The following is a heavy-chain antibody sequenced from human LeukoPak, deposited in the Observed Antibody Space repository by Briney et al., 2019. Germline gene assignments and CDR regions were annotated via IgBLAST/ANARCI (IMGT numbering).Heavy chain of an antibody. Sequence: MGWINAGNGNTKYSQKFQGRVTITRDTSASTAYMELSSLRSEDTAVYYCARRNLINWFDPWGQGTLVTVSS. CDR2: INAGNGNT. V-gene: IGHV1-3*01. D-gene: IGHD1-7*01. CDR3: ARRNLINWFDP. J-gene: IGHJ5*02.